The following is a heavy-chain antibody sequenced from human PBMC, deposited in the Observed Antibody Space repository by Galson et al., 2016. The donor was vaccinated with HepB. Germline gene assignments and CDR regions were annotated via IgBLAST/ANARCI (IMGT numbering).Heavy chain of an antibody. CDR2: IDPSDSYI. CDR3: ARRGYPRGGNCRSYYYGMDV. V-gene: IGHV5-10-1*01. D-gene: IGHD2-21*01. CDR1: GYTFASYW. Sequence: QSGAEVKKPGESLRISCKGSGYTFASYWIHWVRQMPGKGLEWMGRIDPSDSYISYSPSFQGHVTISADKSISTAYLQWSSLKASDTAMYYCARRGYPRGGNCRSYYYGMDVWGQGTTVTVSS. J-gene: IGHJ6*02.